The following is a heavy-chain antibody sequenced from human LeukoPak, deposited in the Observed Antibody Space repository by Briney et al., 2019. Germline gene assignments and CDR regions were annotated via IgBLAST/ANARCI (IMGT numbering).Heavy chain of an antibody. CDR1: GFTFSDYY. Sequence: GGSLRLSCAASGFTFSDYYMSWIRQAAGKGLEWVSYISSSGSTIYYADSVKGRFTISRDNAKNSLYLQMNSLRAEDTAVYYCARDQGSGINYYYYYMDVWGKGTTVTVSS. J-gene: IGHJ6*03. CDR2: ISSSGSTI. CDR3: ARDQGSGINYYYYYMDV. V-gene: IGHV3-11*01. D-gene: IGHD3-10*01.